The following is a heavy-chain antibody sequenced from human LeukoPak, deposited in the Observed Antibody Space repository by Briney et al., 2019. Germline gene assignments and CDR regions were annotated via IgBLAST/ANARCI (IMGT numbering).Heavy chain of an antibody. V-gene: IGHV1-3*01. Sequence: ASVKVSCKASGYTFTSYAMHWVRRAPGQRLEWMGWINAGNGDTKYSQKFQGRVTIARDTSASTAYMELSSLRSEDTAVYYCARDIDYGGNSIDYWGQGTLVTVSS. CDR2: INAGNGDT. J-gene: IGHJ4*02. D-gene: IGHD4-23*01. CDR1: GYTFTSYA. CDR3: ARDIDYGGNSIDY.